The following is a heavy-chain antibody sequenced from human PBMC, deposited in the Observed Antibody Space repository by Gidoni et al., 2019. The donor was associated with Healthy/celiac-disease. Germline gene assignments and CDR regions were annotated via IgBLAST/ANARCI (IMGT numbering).Heavy chain of an antibody. D-gene: IGHD3-16*01. CDR2: ITPSGGST. CDR3: ARVPRGAGGGEGY. CDR1: GYTFTSYY. J-gene: IGHJ4*02. V-gene: IGHV1-46*01. Sequence: QVQLVQSGAEVKKPGASLKVSCKASGYTFTSYYIHWVRQAPGQGLEWMGIITPSGGSTSYAKKFQGRVTMTRDTSTSTVYMELSSLRSEDTAVYYCARVPRGAGGGEGYWGQGTLVTVSS.